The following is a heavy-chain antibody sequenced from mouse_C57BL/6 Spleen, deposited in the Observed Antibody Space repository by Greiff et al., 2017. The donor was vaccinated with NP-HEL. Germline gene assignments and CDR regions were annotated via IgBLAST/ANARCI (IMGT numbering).Heavy chain of an antibody. CDR3: ASHYDYDADPFAY. J-gene: IGHJ3*01. CDR2: ILPGSCSP. D-gene: IGHD2-4*01. V-gene: IGHV1-9*01. CDR1: GYTFTGYW. Sequence: VQLQQSGAELMKPGASVTLSCKATGYTFTGYWIEWVKQRPGHGLEWIGEILPGSCSPNYNEKFKGKATFPADPSSNTAYMQLSSLTTEDSAIYYCASHYDYDADPFAYWGQGTLVTVSA.